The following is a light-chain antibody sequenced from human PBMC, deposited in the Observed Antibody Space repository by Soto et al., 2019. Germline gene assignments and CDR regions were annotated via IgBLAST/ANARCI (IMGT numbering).Light chain of an antibody. CDR2: GAS. V-gene: IGKV3-20*01. Sequence: EIVLTQSPGTLSLSPGERATLSCRASQSVGSSHLAWYQQKPGQAPSLLLYGASSRATGIPDRFSGSGSGTDFTLTIRRLEPEDFAVYYCQQYGSAPWTFGQGTTVEIQ. CDR1: QSVGSSH. J-gene: IGKJ1*01. CDR3: QQYGSAPWT.